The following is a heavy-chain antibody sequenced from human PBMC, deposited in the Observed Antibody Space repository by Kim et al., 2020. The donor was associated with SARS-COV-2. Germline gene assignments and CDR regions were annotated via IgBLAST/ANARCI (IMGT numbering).Heavy chain of an antibody. V-gene: IGHV4-34*01. CDR1: GGSFSGYY. CDR3: ASKGRIAAAGRSNWFDP. J-gene: IGHJ5*02. CDR2: INHSGST. D-gene: IGHD6-13*01. Sequence: SETLSLTCAVYGGSFSGYYWSWIRQPPGKGLEWIGEINHSGSTNYNPSLKSRVTISVDTSKNQFSLKLSSVTAADTAVYYCASKGRIAAAGRSNWFDPWGQGTLVTVSS.